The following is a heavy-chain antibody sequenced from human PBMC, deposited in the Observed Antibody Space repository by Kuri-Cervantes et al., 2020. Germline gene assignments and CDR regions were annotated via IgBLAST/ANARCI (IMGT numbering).Heavy chain of an antibody. CDR3: ARESGSYKTDLDY. V-gene: IGHV3-21*04. CDR2: ISSSSYI. CDR1: GFTFSSYS. Sequence: GGSLRLSCAASGFTFSSYSMNWVRQAPGKGLEWVSSISSSSYIYYADSVKGRFTISRDNAKNSLYLQMNSLRAEDTVVYYCARESGSYKTDLDYWGQGTLVTVSS. J-gene: IGHJ4*02. D-gene: IGHD1-26*01.